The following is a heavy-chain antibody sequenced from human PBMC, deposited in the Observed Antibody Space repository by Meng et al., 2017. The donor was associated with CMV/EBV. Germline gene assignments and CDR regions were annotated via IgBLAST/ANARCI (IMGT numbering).Heavy chain of an antibody. D-gene: IGHD3-16*01. V-gene: IGHV5-51*01. CDR3: ARHYDWGTDYVNYYGMDV. CDR1: GYSFTSYW. J-gene: IGHJ6*02. Sequence: GASLKISCKGSGYSFTSYWIGWVRQMPGKGLEWMGIIYPGDSDTRYSPSFQGQVTISADKSISTAYLQWSSLKASDTATYYCARHYDWGTDYVNYYGMDVWGQGTTVTVSS. CDR2: IYPGDSDT.